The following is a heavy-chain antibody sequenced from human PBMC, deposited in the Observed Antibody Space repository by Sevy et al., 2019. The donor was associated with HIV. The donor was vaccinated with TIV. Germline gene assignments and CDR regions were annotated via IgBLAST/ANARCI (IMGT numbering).Heavy chain of an antibody. CDR1: GFSVSSNF. D-gene: IGHD1-1*01. J-gene: IGHJ4*02. V-gene: IGHV3-53*01. CDR2: IYGGGET. CDR3: TTSPRPNLADY. Sequence: GGSLRLSCAASGFSVSSNFMSWVRQAPGRGLEWFSIIYGGGETYYAESVKGRFTISRDSSRNTVFLQMNSLRAEDTAIYFCTTSPRPNLADYWGQGTLVTVSS.